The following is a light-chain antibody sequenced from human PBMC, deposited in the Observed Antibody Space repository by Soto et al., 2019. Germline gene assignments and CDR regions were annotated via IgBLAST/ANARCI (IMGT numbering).Light chain of an antibody. CDR2: AAS. Sequence: AIQMTQSPSSLSASVGDRVTITCRASQGIRNDLGWYQQKPGKAPKLLIYAASSLQSGVPSRFSGSGSGTDFTLTISSLQSEDFATYYCLQDYNYHRTFGQGTKVEIK. V-gene: IGKV1-6*01. J-gene: IGKJ1*01. CDR1: QGIRND. CDR3: LQDYNYHRT.